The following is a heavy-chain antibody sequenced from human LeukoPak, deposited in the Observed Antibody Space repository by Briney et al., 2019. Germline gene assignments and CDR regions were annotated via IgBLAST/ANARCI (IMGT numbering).Heavy chain of an antibody. V-gene: IGHV4-39*01. CDR1: GGSISSSSYY. J-gene: IGHJ5*02. CDR3: ARHASVSGYYSRGSWFDP. D-gene: IGHD3-3*01. Sequence: KSSETLSLTCTVSGGSISSSSYYWGWIRQPPGKGLEWIGSIYYSGSTYYNPSLKSRVTISVDTSKNPFSLKLSSVTAADTAVYYCARHASVSGYYSRGSWFDPWGQGTLVTVSS. CDR2: IYYSGST.